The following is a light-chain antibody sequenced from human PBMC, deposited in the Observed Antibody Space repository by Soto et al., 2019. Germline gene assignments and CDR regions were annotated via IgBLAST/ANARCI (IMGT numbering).Light chain of an antibody. CDR1: SSNIGSKT. Sequence: QAVVTQPPSASGTPGQRVTISCSGSSSNIGSKTVIWYQQIPGTAPRLLIRGNNQRPSGVPDRFSGSKSGTSASLAISGLQSEDEADFHCAAWDDSLNGRVFGGGTKLTVL. J-gene: IGLJ2*01. V-gene: IGLV1-44*01. CDR2: GNN. CDR3: AAWDDSLNGRV.